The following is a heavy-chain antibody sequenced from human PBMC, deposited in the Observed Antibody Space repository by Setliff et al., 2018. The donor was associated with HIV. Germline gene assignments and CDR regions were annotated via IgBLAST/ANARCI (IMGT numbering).Heavy chain of an antibody. CDR1: GYTFTNYY. D-gene: IGHD6-19*01. Sequence: ASVKVSCKASGYTFTNYYIHWVRQAPGQGLEWMGLINPSGGSASYAQKFQGRVTITTDESTSTAYMELSRLRSDDTAVYYCARSPRYSSGWYDSYFDQWGQGTLVTVSS. V-gene: IGHV1-46*01. CDR3: ARSPRYSSGWYDSYFDQ. J-gene: IGHJ4*02. CDR2: INPSGGSA.